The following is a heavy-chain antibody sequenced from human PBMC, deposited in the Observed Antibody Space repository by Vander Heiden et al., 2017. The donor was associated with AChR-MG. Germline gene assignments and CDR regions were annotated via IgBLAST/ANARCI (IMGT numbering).Heavy chain of an antibody. D-gene: IGHD3-22*01. CDR2: ISYDGSNK. CDR3: AKNRDTYYYDSSGYSLDY. J-gene: IGHJ4*02. V-gene: IGHV3-30*18. Sequence: QVQLVESGGGVVQPGRSLRLSCAASGFTFSSYGMPWVRQAPGKGLEWVAVISYDGSNKYYADSVKGRFTISRDNSKNTLYLQMNSLRAEDTAVYYCAKNRDTYYYDSSGYSLDYWGQGTLVTVSS. CDR1: GFTFSSYG.